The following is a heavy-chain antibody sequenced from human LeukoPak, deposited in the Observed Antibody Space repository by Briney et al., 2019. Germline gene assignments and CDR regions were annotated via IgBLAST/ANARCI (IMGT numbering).Heavy chain of an antibody. V-gene: IGHV4-39*01. J-gene: IGHJ5*02. Sequence: PSETLSLTCTVSGGSISSSSYYWGWIRQPPGKGLEWIGRIYYSGSTYYNPSLKSRVTIPVDTSKNQFSLKLSSVTAADTAVYYCARTNSHYDFWSGSRWFDPWGQGTLVTVSS. CDR3: ARTNSHYDFWSGSRWFDP. D-gene: IGHD3-3*01. CDR1: GGSISSSSYY. CDR2: IYYSGST.